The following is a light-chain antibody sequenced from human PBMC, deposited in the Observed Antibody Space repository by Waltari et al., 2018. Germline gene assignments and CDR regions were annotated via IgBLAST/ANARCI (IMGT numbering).Light chain of an antibody. CDR2: EVS. CDR3: SSYAGSNNYV. CDR1: SRDVVGYNY. V-gene: IGLV2-8*01. Sequence: QSALTQPPSASGSPGQSVPTSCTGTSRDVVGYNYASWYHQHPAKAPKLMIYEVSPRPSGVPDRFSGSKSGNTASLTVSGLQAEDEADYYCSSYAGSNNYVFGTGTKVTVL. J-gene: IGLJ1*01.